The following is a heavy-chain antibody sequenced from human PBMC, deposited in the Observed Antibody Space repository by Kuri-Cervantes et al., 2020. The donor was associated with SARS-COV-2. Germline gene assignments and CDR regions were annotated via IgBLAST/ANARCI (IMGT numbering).Heavy chain of an antibody. CDR1: GGSVRSGSYY. V-gene: IGHV4-61*01. Sequence: SETLSLTCTVSGGSVRSGSYYWSWILQPPGKGLEWLGYMYYTGSTNYNPSLKSRVTISVDTSKNQFSLKLSSVTAADTAVYYCARDLPGYCSGGSCGGQFGYWGQGTLVTVSS. CDR2: MYYTGST. CDR3: ARDLPGYCSGGSCGGQFGY. D-gene: IGHD2-15*01. J-gene: IGHJ4*02.